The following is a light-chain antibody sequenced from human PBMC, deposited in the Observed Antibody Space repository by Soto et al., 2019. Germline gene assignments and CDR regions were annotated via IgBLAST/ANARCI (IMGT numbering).Light chain of an antibody. CDR2: GAS. Sequence: DIQMTQSPSSLSVSVGDRVTLTCRASQSISTYLNWYQAKPGMAPKLLIYGASTLQSGVPSRFSGSGSGTDFTLTISSLQPADIATYDCQQTYSTPPKFTFGQGTKLEIK. CDR3: QQTYSTPPKFT. V-gene: IGKV1-39*01. J-gene: IGKJ2*01. CDR1: QSISTY.